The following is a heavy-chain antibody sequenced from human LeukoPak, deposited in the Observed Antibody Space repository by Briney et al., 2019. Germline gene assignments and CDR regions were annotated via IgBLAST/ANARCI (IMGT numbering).Heavy chain of an antibody. CDR3: ARDLNYDIYGGDFDY. D-gene: IGHD3-9*01. Sequence: GGSLRLSCAASGFTFSSYEMNWARQAPGKGLEWVSYISSSGSTIYYADSVKGRFTISRDNAKNSLYLQMNSLRAEDTAVYYCARDLNYDIYGGDFDYWGQGTLVTVSS. CDR2: ISSSGSTI. V-gene: IGHV3-48*03. J-gene: IGHJ4*02. CDR1: GFTFSSYE.